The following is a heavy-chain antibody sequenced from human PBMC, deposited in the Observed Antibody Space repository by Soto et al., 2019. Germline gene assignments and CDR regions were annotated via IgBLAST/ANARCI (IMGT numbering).Heavy chain of an antibody. D-gene: IGHD2-15*01. CDR2: ISDDGRNR. V-gene: IGHV3-30*18. J-gene: IGHJ4*02. CDR3: AKDGAPPYCSRSSCHSAGAY. CDR1: GFTFSNYG. Sequence: QVQLVESGGGVVQPGRSLRLSCAGSGFTFSNYGLHWVRQAPGKGLEWVALISDDGRNRYYADSVKGPFTISRDNSKNMLYLQMDSLKAEDTAVYYCAKDGAPPYCSRSSCHSAGAYWGQGTLVTVSS.